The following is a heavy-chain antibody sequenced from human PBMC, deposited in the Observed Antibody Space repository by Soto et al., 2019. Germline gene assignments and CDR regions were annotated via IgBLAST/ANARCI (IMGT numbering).Heavy chain of an antibody. CDR2: ISGSGNTI. D-gene: IGHD4-17*01. J-gene: IGHJ4*02. CDR3: ARNLPGDYEAPFDY. Sequence: GALKLSCAASGFTFSIYEINWVRHAPGKGLEWVSYISGSGNTIYYADSVKGRFTISRDSAKNSLYLQMNSLRAEDTDVYYSARNLPGDYEAPFDYWGQGTLVIVSS. V-gene: IGHV3-48*03. CDR1: GFTFSIYE.